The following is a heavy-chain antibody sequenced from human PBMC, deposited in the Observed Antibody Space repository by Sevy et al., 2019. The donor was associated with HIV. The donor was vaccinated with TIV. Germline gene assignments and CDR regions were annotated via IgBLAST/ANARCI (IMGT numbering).Heavy chain of an antibody. V-gene: IGHV3-48*03. J-gene: IGHJ4*02. D-gene: IGHD3-22*01. CDR3: ARGPHYYYDSSSFFEY. CDR2: IISSGDTI. Sequence: GGSLRLYCTASGFTFSSYEMNWVRQAPGKGLEWVSSIISSGDTIYYADSVKGRFTVSRDNAKNSLFLQMNSLRAEDTAIYYCARGPHYYYDSSSFFEYWGQGTLVTVSS. CDR1: GFTFSSYE.